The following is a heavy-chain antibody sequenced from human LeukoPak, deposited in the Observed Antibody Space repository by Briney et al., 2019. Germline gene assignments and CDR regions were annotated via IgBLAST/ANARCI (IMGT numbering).Heavy chain of an antibody. D-gene: IGHD4-11*01. V-gene: IGHV3-53*01. Sequence: GGSLRLSCAASGFTVSSNYMSWVRQAPGKGLEWVSVIYSGGSTYYADSVKGRFTTSRDNSKNTLNLQMNSLRAEDTAVYYCAREAPESTPPYFDYWGQGTLVTVSS. CDR3: AREAPESTPPYFDY. CDR1: GFTVSSNY. CDR2: IYSGGST. J-gene: IGHJ4*02.